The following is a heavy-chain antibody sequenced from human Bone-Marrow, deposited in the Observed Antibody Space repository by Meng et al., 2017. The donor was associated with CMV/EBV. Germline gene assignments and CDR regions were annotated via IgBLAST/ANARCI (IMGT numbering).Heavy chain of an antibody. CDR2: ISSSSSTI. Sequence: GESLKISCAASGFTFSSYGMHWVRQAPGKGLEWVSYISSSSSTIYYADSVKGRFTISRDNAKNSLYLQMNSLRAEDTAVYYCARDYGNYDSSGYYPHWGQGTLVTVSS. J-gene: IGHJ4*02. V-gene: IGHV3-48*04. CDR1: GFTFSSYG. CDR3: ARDYGNYDSSGYYPH. D-gene: IGHD3-22*01.